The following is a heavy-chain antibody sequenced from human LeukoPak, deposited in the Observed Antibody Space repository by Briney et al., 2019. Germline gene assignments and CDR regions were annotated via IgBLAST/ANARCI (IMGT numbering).Heavy chain of an antibody. CDR1: GFTFSHAW. V-gene: IGHV3-15*01. CDR3: AKDFISILALIPWDY. D-gene: IGHD2-21*01. J-gene: IGHJ4*02. Sequence: GGSLRLSCAASGFTFSHAWMSWVRHAPGKGPEWVGRIKSKIDGGTTDYAAPVKGRFTIPRDNSRNMVYLQLNSLRPEDTAVYYCAKDFISILALIPWDYWGQGTLVTVSP. CDR2: IKSKIDGGTT.